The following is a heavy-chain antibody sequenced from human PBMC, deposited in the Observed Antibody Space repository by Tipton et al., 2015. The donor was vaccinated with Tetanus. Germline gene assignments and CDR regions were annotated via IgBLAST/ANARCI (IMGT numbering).Heavy chain of an antibody. CDR2: IKGDGTTT. Sequence: SLRLSCVASGFTFSTYWIHWVRQVPGKGLVWVSRIKGDGTTTAFADSVKGRFSISRDNAQNTLNLQMNSLRGEDTAVYYCARTYSSGYGMDVWGQGPTVIVS. V-gene: IGHV3-74*01. J-gene: IGHJ6*02. CDR1: GFTFSTYW. D-gene: IGHD6-19*01. CDR3: ARTYSSGYGMDV.